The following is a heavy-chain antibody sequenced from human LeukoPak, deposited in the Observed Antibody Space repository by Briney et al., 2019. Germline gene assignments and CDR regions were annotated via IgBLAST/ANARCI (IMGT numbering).Heavy chain of an antibody. CDR3: AREGLSTAMATGGYYYYYYMDV. J-gene: IGHJ6*03. Sequence: GGSLRLSCAASGFTFSSYEMNWVRQAPGKGLEWVSYISSSGSTIYYADSVKGRFTISRDNAKNSLYLQMNSLRAEDTAVYYCAREGLSTAMATGGYYYYYYMDVWGKGTTVTISS. V-gene: IGHV3-48*03. CDR1: GFTFSSYE. CDR2: ISSSGSTI. D-gene: IGHD5-18*01.